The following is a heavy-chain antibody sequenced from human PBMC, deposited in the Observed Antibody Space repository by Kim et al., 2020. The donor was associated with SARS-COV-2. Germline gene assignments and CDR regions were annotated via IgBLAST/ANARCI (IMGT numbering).Heavy chain of an antibody. J-gene: IGHJ3*02. D-gene: IGHD6-13*01. CDR3: AKDIRALNGIAAAEGNAFDI. CDR2: ISWNSGSI. Sequence: GGSLRLSCAASGFTFDDYAMHWVRQAPGKGLEWVSGISWNSGSIGYADSVKGRFTISRDNAKNSLYLQMNSLRAEDTALYYCAKDIRALNGIAAAEGNAFDIWGQGTMVTVSS. CDR1: GFTFDDYA. V-gene: IGHV3-9*01.